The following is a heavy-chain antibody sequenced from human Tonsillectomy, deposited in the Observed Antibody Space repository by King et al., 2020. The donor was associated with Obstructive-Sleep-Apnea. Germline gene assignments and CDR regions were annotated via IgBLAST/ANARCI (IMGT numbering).Heavy chain of an antibody. V-gene: IGHV3-30*02. Sequence: VQLVESGGGVVQPGGSLRLSCAASGFTFSSYGMHWVRQAPGKGLEWVAFIRYDGSNKYYADSVKGRFTISRDNSKNTLYLQMNSLRAEDTAVYYCAKDQGVFYYDNPTEIDYWGQGTLVTVSS. CDR2: IRYDGSNK. J-gene: IGHJ4*02. CDR1: GFTFSSYG. CDR3: AKDQGVFYYDNPTEIDY. D-gene: IGHD3-22*01.